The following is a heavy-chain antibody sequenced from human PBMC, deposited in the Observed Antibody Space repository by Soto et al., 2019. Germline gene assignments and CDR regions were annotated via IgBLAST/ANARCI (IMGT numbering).Heavy chain of an antibody. CDR1: SDSITNYY. D-gene: IGHD2-15*01. CDR3: ARGGGTRGWY. J-gene: IGHJ4*02. Sequence: QVQLQESGPGLVKPSETLSLTCTVSSDSITNYYWSWIRQSPGKGLEWIGYIHDSGRNNYNPSLKSGVKISVDTAKKQFSLKLNSVPAADTAVYYCARGGGTRGWYWGQGTLVTVSS. CDR2: IHDSGRN. V-gene: IGHV4-59*01.